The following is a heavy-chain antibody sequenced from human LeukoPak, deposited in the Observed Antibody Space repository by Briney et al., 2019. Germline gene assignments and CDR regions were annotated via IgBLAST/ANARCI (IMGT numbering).Heavy chain of an antibody. CDR3: TRVPRTAVGM. CDR1: GYTFISYD. J-gene: IGHJ3*01. D-gene: IGHD6-19*01. CDR2: MNPNSGNT. Sequence: GASVKVSCKASGYTFISYDINWVRQATGQGLEWMGYMNPNSGNTRYAQKFQGRVTMTRNTSIGTAYMELSSLRSEDTAVYYCTRVPRTAVGMWGQGTMVTVSS. V-gene: IGHV1-8*01.